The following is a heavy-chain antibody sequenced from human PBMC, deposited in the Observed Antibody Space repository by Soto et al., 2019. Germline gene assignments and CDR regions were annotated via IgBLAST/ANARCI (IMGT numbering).Heavy chain of an antibody. Sequence: PGGSLRLSCAASGFTFSSYGMHWVRQAPGKGLEWVAVISYDGSNKYYADSVKGRFTISRDNSKNTLYLQMNSLRAEDTAVYYCAKDLTQLVLDYWGQGTLVTVSS. J-gene: IGHJ4*02. D-gene: IGHD6-13*01. CDR2: ISYDGSNK. CDR1: GFTFSSYG. V-gene: IGHV3-30*18. CDR3: AKDLTQLVLDY.